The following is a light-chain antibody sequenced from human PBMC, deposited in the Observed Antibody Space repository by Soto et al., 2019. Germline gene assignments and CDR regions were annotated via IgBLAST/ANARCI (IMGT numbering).Light chain of an antibody. V-gene: IGKV3-15*01. CDR1: QSISDT. CDR3: QQYNNWPWT. CDR2: GAS. J-gene: IGKJ1*01. Sequence: EIVMTQSPATLSVSPGGRATLSCRASQSISDTLAWYQQTPGQAPRLLIHGASTRATGFPARFSGSGSGTDFTLTISSLQSEDFAVYYCQQYNNWPWTFGQGTKVDIK.